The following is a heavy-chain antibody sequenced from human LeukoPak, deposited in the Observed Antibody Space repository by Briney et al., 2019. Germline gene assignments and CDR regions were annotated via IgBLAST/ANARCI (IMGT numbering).Heavy chain of an antibody. D-gene: IGHD4-17*01. CDR3: ARHVPPQFTSRLFDYGDLDDFDL. J-gene: IGHJ3*01. Sequence: SETLSLTCTVSGFSISSSSYYWGWIRQPPGKGLEWIGSIYYSGSTYYNPALKSRVNISVDTSKNQFSLKLSSVTAAATAAYYCARHVPPQFTSRLFDYGDLDDFDLWGKGTMVPVSS. CDR2: IYYSGST. CDR1: GFSISSSSYY. V-gene: IGHV4-39*07.